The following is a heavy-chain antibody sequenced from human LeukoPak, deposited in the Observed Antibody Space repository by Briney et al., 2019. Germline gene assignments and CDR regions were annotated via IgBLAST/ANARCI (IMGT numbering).Heavy chain of an antibody. D-gene: IGHD3-22*01. CDR2: ISWNSGSI. Sequence: GGSLRLSCAASGFTFDDYAMHWVRHAPGEGLEWVSGISWNSGSIGYADSVKGRLTISRDNAKNSLYLQMNSLRAEDTALYYCAKAYYDSSGYLDYWGQGTLVTVSS. J-gene: IGHJ4*02. CDR3: AKAYYDSSGYLDY. CDR1: GFTFDDYA. V-gene: IGHV3-9*01.